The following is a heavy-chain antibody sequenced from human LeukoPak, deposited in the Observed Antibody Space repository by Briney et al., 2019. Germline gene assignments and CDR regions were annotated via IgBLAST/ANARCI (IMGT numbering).Heavy chain of an antibody. CDR3: ARGVAVVPATHYYFDY. D-gene: IGHD2-2*01. Sequence: SETLSLTRTVSGDSISSSGYYWGWIRQPPGKGLEWIGSIYYSGSTYYNPSLKSRVTISVDTSKNQFSLKLSSVTAADTAVYYCARGVAVVPATHYYFDYWGQGSLVTVSS. CDR1: GDSISSSGYY. CDR2: IYYSGST. J-gene: IGHJ4*02. V-gene: IGHV4-39*01.